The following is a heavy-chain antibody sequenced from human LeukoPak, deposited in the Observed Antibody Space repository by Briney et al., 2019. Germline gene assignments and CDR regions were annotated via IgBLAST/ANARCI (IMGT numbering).Heavy chain of an antibody. CDR2: MYYSGNT. D-gene: IGHD3-22*01. CDR3: ARPYYYDSRIDP. Sequence: SQTLSLTCTVSGGSISSGDYYWSWIRQPPGKGLEWIAYMYYSGNTYYNPSLKSRVTMSADTSKNQLSLKLSSVTAADTAVFYCARPYYYDSRIDPWGQGILVTVSS. J-gene: IGHJ5*02. V-gene: IGHV4-30-4*01. CDR1: GGSISSGDYY.